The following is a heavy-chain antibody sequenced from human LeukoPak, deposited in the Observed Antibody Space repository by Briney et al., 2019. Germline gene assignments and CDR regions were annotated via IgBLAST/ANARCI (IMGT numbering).Heavy chain of an antibody. CDR2: IYYRGST. V-gene: IGHV4-59*01. Sequence: PSETLSLTCTVSGGSISSDYWSWIRQPPGKGLEWIGYIYYRGSTNYNPSLKSRVTISVDTSKNQFSLKLNSVTAADTAVYYCARLSGYSSGHYYSDYWGQGTLVTVSS. D-gene: IGHD3-22*01. J-gene: IGHJ4*02. CDR3: ARLSGYSSGHYYSDY. CDR1: GGSISSDY.